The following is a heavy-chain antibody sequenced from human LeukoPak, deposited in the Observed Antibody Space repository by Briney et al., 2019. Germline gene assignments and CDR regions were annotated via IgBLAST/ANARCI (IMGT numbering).Heavy chain of an antibody. CDR1: GFTFSSYA. D-gene: IGHD5-12*01. Sequence: GGSLRLSCAASGFTFSSYAMSWVRQAPGKGLEWVSAISGSGGSTYYADSVKGRFTISRDNSKNTLYLQMNSLRAEDTAVYYCARIGGYDFGFDPWGQGTLVTVSS. CDR3: ARIGGYDFGFDP. CDR2: ISGSGGST. J-gene: IGHJ5*02. V-gene: IGHV3-23*01.